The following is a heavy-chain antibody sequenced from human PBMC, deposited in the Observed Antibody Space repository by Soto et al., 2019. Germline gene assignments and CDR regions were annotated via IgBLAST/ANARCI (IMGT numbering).Heavy chain of an antibody. CDR3: ARMYYYGSGSYYNGFDY. V-gene: IGHV2-5*02. D-gene: IGHD3-10*01. Sequence: QITLKESGPTLVKPTQTLTLTCTFSGFSLRTSGVGVGWIRQPPGKALEWLALIYWDDDKRYSPSLKSRLTITKDPSKNQLVLAMTNMDPVDTATYYCARMYYYGSGSYYNGFDYWGQGTLVTVSS. CDR2: IYWDDDK. J-gene: IGHJ4*02. CDR1: GFSLRTSGVG.